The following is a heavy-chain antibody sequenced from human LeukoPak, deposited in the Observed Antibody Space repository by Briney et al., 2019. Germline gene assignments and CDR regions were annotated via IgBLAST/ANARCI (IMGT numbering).Heavy chain of an antibody. CDR3: ARMYSSSWEAKPAPWHNWFDP. J-gene: IGHJ5*02. V-gene: IGHV1-18*01. CDR1: GYTFTSYG. CDR2: ISAYNGNT. D-gene: IGHD6-13*01. Sequence: ASVKVSCKASGYTFTSYGISWVRQAPGQGLEWMGWISAYNGNTNYAQKLQGRVTMTTDTSTSTAYMELRSLRSDDTAVYYCARMYSSSWEAKPAPWHNWFDPWGQGTLVTVSS.